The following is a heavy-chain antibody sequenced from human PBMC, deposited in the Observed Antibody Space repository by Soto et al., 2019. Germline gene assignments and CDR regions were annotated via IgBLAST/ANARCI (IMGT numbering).Heavy chain of an antibody. CDR2: IYYTGST. V-gene: IGHV4-59*12. CDR3: ARGWTDYSNYGQDHWFDP. Sequence: SETLSLTCAVYGGSFSGYYWTWIRQPPGKGLEWIGNIYYTGSTSYNPSLKSRVTISVDTSKNQVSLKLSSVTAADTAVYYCARGWTDYSNYGQDHWFDPWGQGTLVTVSS. CDR1: GGSFSGYY. J-gene: IGHJ5*02. D-gene: IGHD4-4*01.